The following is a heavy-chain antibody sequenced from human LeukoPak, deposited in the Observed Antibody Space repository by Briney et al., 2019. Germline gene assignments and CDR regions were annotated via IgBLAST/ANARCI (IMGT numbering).Heavy chain of an antibody. D-gene: IGHD3-22*01. Sequence: GGSLRLSCAASGFTLSSYTMSWVRQAPGKGLEWVANIKQDGSEKYYVDSVKGRFTISRDNAKNSLYLQMNSLRAEDTAVYYCASGSYYYDSSGPDYWGQGTLVTVSS. CDR1: GFTLSSYT. J-gene: IGHJ4*02. CDR3: ASGSYYYDSSGPDY. V-gene: IGHV3-7*01. CDR2: IKQDGSEK.